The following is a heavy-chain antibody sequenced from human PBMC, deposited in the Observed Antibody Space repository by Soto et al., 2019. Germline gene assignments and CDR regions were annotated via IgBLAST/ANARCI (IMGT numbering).Heavy chain of an antibody. CDR1: GYTFIGYF. J-gene: IGHJ5*02. CDR3: ARPTQLAVLKT. D-gene: IGHD6-6*01. Sequence: GSVQVSCKSCGYTFIGYFMHWVRQGPGQGLEWMGWINPNSGGTNYAQTLQGTVRTTRDTTSSTADMRLRRLRSVDAGVYYWARPTQLAVLKTWGKGPLVTVPS. V-gene: IGHV1-2*02. CDR2: INPNSGGT.